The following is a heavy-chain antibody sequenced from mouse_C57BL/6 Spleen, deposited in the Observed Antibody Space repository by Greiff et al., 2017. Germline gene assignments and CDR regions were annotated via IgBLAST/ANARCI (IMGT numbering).Heavy chain of an antibody. CDR3: ARWGSTMVKSAY. CDR2: IDPEDGAT. J-gene: IGHJ3*01. D-gene: IGHD2-2*01. V-gene: IGHV14-2*01. CDR1: GFNIKDYY. Sequence: VQLQQSGAELVKPGASVKLSCTASGFNIKDYYMHWVKQRTEQGLEWIGRIDPEDGATKYAPKVQGKATITADTSSNTAYLQLSSLTSEDTAVYDCARWGSTMVKSAYWGQGTLVTVSA.